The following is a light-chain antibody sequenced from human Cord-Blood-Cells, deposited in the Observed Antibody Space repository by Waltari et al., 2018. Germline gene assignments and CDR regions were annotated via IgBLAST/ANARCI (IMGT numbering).Light chain of an antibody. CDR2: DVS. V-gene: IGLV2-14*01. J-gene: IGLJ1*01. CDR1: SRDGGGYNY. Sequence: QSALTQPASVSGSPGQSIPISCTGTSRDGGGYNYVSWYQQHPGKAPKLMIYDVSNRPSGVSNRFSGSKSGNTASLTISGLQAEDEADYYCSSYTSSSTYVFGTGTKVTVL. CDR3: SSYTSSSTYV.